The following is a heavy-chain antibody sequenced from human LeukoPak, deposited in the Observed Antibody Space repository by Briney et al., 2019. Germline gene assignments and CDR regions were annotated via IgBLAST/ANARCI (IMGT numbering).Heavy chain of an antibody. D-gene: IGHD3-10*01. Sequence: PGRSLGLSCAASGFTFSSYGMHWVRQAPGKGLEWVAVISYDGSNKYYADSVKGRFTISRDNSKNTLYLQMNSLRAEDTAVYYCAKDPWAYGSGPMMNWGQGTLVTVSS. J-gene: IGHJ4*02. CDR3: AKDPWAYGSGPMMN. CDR1: GFTFSSYG. CDR2: ISYDGSNK. V-gene: IGHV3-30*18.